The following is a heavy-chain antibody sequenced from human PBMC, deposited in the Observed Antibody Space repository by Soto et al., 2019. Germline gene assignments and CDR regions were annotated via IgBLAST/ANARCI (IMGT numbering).Heavy chain of an antibody. CDR1: GYTFTSYA. V-gene: IGHV1-3*01. CDR2: INAGNGNT. D-gene: IGHD2-2*01. Sequence: ASVKVSCKASGYTFTSYAMHWVRQAPGQRLEWMGWINAGNGNTKYSQKFQGRVTITRDTSASTAYMELSSLRSEDTAVYYCARGDSCSSTSCYPFDYWGQGTLVTVSS. CDR3: ARGDSCSSTSCYPFDY. J-gene: IGHJ4*02.